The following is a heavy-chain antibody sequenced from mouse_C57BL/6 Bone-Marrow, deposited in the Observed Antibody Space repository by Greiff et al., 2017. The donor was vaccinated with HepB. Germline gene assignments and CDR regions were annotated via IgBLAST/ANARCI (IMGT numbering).Heavy chain of an antibody. D-gene: IGHD1-1*01. Sequence: QVHVKQPGAELVMPGASVKLSCKASGYTFTSYWMHWVKQRPGQGLEWIGEIDPSDSYTNYNQKFKGKSTLTVDKSSSTAYMQLSSLTSEDSAVYYCARDYGSSHWYFDVWGTGTTVTVSS. CDR2: IDPSDSYT. CDR1: GYTFTSYW. CDR3: ARDYGSSHWYFDV. V-gene: IGHV1-69*01. J-gene: IGHJ1*03.